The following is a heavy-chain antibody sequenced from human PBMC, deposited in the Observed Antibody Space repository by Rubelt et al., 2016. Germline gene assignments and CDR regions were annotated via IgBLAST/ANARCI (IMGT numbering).Heavy chain of an antibody. D-gene: IGHD2-8*02. V-gene: IGHV3-23*04. CDR3: SNQAGDVNPIY. CDR2: ISVSGTDR. J-gene: IGHJ4*02. CDR1: GFTFSRYG. Sequence: EVQLVESGGGLVQPGGSLTLACAASGFTFSRYGMSWVRQAPGKGLEGVSYISVSGTDRYYAASVRGRFTVSRDNSKNTVYLHMNSLRAEDTAVYYWSNQAGDVNPIYWGQGTLVTVSS.